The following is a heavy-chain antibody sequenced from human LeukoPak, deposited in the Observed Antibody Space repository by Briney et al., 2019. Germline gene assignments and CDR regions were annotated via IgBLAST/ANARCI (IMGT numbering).Heavy chain of an antibody. CDR2: INPNSGGT. CDR3: ARVSKHYGDYISDAFDI. J-gene: IGHJ3*02. CDR1: GYTFTSYD. V-gene: IGHV1-2*02. D-gene: IGHD4-17*01. Sequence: PGASVKVSCKASGYTFTSYDINWVRQATGQGPEWMGWINPNSGGTNYAQKFQGRVTMTRDTSISTAYMELSRLRSDDTAVYYCARVSKHYGDYISDAFDIWGQGTMVTVSS.